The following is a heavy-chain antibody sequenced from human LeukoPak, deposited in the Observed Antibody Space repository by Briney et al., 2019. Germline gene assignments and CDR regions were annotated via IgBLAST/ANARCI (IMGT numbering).Heavy chain of an antibody. J-gene: IGHJ4*02. V-gene: IGHV1-69*06. CDR1: GGTISSYA. CDR2: IIPIFGTA. CDR3: ARLGIAVAGTPRFDDY. Sequence: ASVKVSCKASGGTISSYAISWVRQAPGQGLEWMGGIIPIFGTANYAQKFQGGVTITADKSTSTAYMELSSLRSEDTAVYYCARLGIAVAGTPRFDDYWGQGTLVTVSS. D-gene: IGHD6-19*01.